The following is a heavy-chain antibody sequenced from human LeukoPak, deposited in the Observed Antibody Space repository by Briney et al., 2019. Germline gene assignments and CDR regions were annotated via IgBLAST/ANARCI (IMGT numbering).Heavy chain of an antibody. V-gene: IGHV4-34*01. CDR3: ARDGVVVTATSAFDI. CDR2: INHSGST. D-gene: IGHD2-21*02. CDR1: GGSFSGYY. J-gene: IGHJ3*02. Sequence: PSETLSLTCAVYGGSFSGYYWSWIRQPAGKGLEWIGEINHSGSTNYNPSLKSRVTISVDTSKNQFSLKLSSVTAADTAVYYCARDGVVVTATSAFDIWGQGTMVTVSS.